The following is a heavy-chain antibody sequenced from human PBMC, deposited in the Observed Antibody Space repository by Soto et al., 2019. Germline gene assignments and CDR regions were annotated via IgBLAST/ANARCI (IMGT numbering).Heavy chain of an antibody. CDR3: ARHNPTVALYYFDY. CDR2: IYPGDSDT. J-gene: IGHJ4*02. V-gene: IGHV5-51*01. D-gene: IGHD4-17*01. CDR1: GYTFTSYW. Sequence: TGESLKISCKGSGYTFTSYWIGWVRQMPGKGLEWMGFIYPGDSDTRYSPSFQGQVTISADKSITSAYLEFSSLKASDTAVYFCARHNPTVALYYFDYWGQGTLVTVSS.